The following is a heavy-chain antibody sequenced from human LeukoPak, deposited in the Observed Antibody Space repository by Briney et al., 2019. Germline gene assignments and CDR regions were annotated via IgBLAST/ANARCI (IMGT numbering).Heavy chain of an antibody. V-gene: IGHV4-34*01. CDR2: INHSGST. CDR3: ARRPSYYGSGSYYNPYDY. D-gene: IGHD3-10*01. J-gene: IGHJ4*02. Sequence: SETLSLTCAVYGGSFSGYYWSWIRQPPGKGLEWIGEINHSGSTNYNPSLKSRVTISVDTSKNQFSLKLSSVTAADTAVYYCARRPSYYGSGSYYNPYDYWGQGTLVTVSS. CDR1: GGSFSGYY.